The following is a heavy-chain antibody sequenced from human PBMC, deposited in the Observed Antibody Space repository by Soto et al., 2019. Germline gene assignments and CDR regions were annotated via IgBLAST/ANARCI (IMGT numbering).Heavy chain of an antibody. CDR2: IYSGGYT. J-gene: IGHJ4*02. Sequence: GGSLRLSCAVSGFTVSNNYMSWVRQAPGKGLEGVSVIYSGGYTAYADSVKGRFTISRDNSKNTLYLQMNSLRAEDTAVYYCANAKYLQWLVEEEDFDYWGQGTLVTVSS. CDR1: GFTVSNNY. CDR3: ANAKYLQWLVEEEDFDY. D-gene: IGHD6-19*01. V-gene: IGHV3-53*01.